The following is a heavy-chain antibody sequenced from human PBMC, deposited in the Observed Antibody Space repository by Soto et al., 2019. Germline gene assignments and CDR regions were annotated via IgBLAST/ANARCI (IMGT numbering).Heavy chain of an antibody. CDR2: ISGSGGST. Sequence: GGSLRLSCAASGFTFSSYAMSWVRQAPGKGLEWVSAISGSGGSTYYADSVKGRFTISRDNSKNTLYLQMNSLRAEDTAVYYCAKDISITMVRGVIHYGMDFRGQGTTVTVSS. CDR1: GFTFSSYA. D-gene: IGHD3-10*01. J-gene: IGHJ6*02. CDR3: AKDISITMVRGVIHYGMDF. V-gene: IGHV3-23*01.